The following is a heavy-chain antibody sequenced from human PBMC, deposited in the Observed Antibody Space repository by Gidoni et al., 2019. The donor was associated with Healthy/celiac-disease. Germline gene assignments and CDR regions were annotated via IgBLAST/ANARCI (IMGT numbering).Heavy chain of an antibody. Sequence: QGQLQQWGAGLLKPSETLSLTCPVYGGPFSGYYWSWIRQPPGKGLEWIGEINHSGSTNYNPSLKSRVTISVDTSKNQFSLKLSSVTAADTAVYYCARGWVVVAATRGYYFDYWGQGTLVTVSS. CDR1: GGPFSGYY. CDR3: ARGWVVVAATRGYYFDY. CDR2: INHSGST. D-gene: IGHD2-15*01. J-gene: IGHJ4*02. V-gene: IGHV4-34*01.